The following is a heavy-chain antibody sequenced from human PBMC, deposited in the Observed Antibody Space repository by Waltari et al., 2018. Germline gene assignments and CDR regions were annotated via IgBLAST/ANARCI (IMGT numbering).Heavy chain of an antibody. D-gene: IGHD6-19*01. CDR3: SRGKYSSGWYGRY. CDR2: IRTKAYGGTT. CDR1: GITFGDYA. Sequence: EVQLVESGGGLVQPGRSLRLSCTASGITFGDYAMNWYRQAPGKGLEWVGFIRTKAYGGTTEYAASVKGRFTISRDDSKSIAYLQMNSLKTEDTAVYYCSRGKYSSGWYGRYWGQGTLVTVSS. J-gene: IGHJ4*02. V-gene: IGHV3-49*03.